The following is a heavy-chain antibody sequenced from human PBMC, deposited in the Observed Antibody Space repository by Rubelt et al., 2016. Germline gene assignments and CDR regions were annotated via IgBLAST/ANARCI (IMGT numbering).Heavy chain of an antibody. V-gene: IGHV4-39*01. CDR3: ARHVYGSGSFCYYGMDV. CDR2: ISYSGNT. J-gene: IGHJ6*02. D-gene: IGHD3-10*01. Sequence: QVQLQESGPGLVKPSETLSLTCTVSGGSISSSTYSWGCVRQSPGKGLEWIGTISYSGNTYYNPSLKSRVTISVDTSENQSSRELSSVTAPDTAVYYCARHVYGSGSFCYYGMDVWGQGTTVTASS. CDR1: GGSISSSTYS.